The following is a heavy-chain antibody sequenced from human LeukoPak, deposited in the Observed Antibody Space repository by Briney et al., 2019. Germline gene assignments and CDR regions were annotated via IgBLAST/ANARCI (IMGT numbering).Heavy chain of an antibody. D-gene: IGHD3-9*01. V-gene: IGHV3-48*04. Sequence: PGGSLRLSCAASGFTFSNAWMSWVRQAPGKGLEWVSYISSSSSTVYYADSVKGRFTISRDNAKNSLCLQMNSLRADDTAVYYCAGNNILTGYYLFDYWGQGTLVTVSS. CDR2: ISSSSSTV. CDR3: AGNNILTGYYLFDY. CDR1: GFTFSNAW. J-gene: IGHJ4*02.